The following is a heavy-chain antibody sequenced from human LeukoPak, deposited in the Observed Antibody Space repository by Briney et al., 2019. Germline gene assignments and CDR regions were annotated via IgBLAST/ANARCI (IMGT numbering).Heavy chain of an antibody. CDR2: ISWNSGSI. J-gene: IGHJ4*02. D-gene: IGHD4-17*01. V-gene: IGHV3-9*01. CDR1: GFTFDDYA. CDR3: AKDMSPATVTTIDY. Sequence: GGSLRLFCAASGFTFDDYAMHWVRQAPGKGLEWVSGISWNSGSIGYEDSVKGRFTISRDNAKNSLYLQMNSLRAEDPALYYCAKDMSPATVTTIDYWGQGTLVTVSS.